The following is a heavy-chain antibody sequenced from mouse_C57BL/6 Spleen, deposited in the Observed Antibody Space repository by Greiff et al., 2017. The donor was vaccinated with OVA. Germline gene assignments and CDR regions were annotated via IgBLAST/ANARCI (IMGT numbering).Heavy chain of an antibody. CDR1: GYSFTGYY. CDR2: INPSTGGT. Sequence: EVKLQESGPELVKPGASVKISCKASGYSFTGYYMNWVKQSPEKSLEWIGEINPSTGGTTYNQKFKAKATLTVDKSSSTAYMQLKSLTSEDSAVYYCARLTGTGYFDYWGQGTTLTVSS. CDR3: ARLTGTGYFDY. D-gene: IGHD4-1*01. J-gene: IGHJ2*01. V-gene: IGHV1-42*01.